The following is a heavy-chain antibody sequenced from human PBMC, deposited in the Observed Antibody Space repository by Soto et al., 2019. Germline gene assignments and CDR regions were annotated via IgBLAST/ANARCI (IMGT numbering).Heavy chain of an antibody. D-gene: IGHD3-10*01. Sequence: AGSLRLSCAASGFTFSNYTMHWVRQAPGKGLEWVALISYDEIDKYFADAVKGRFTISRDNSKNTLYLQMDSLRAEDTAVYYCAGRSGSSDYWGRGTLVTVSS. CDR2: ISYDEIDK. CDR1: GFTFSNYT. J-gene: IGHJ4*02. V-gene: IGHV3-30*04. CDR3: AGRSGSSDY.